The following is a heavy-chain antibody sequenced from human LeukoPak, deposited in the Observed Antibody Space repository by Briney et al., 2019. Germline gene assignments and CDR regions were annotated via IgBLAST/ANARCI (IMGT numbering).Heavy chain of an antibody. Sequence: ASVKVSCKASGYTFTSYYMHWVRQAPGQGLEWMGIINPSGGNTNYAQKLQGRVTMTTDTSTSTAYMELRSLRSDDTAVYYCAKPGGSGWYSGALDAFDIWGQGTMVTVSS. CDR1: GYTFTSYY. CDR3: AKPGGSGWYSGALDAFDI. D-gene: IGHD6-19*01. CDR2: INPSGGNT. V-gene: IGHV1-46*01. J-gene: IGHJ3*02.